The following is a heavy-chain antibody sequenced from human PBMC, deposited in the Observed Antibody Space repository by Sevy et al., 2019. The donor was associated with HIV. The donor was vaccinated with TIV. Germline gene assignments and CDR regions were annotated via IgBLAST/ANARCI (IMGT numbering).Heavy chain of an antibody. CDR3: ARGRVGDTSCYYGAFDV. V-gene: IGHV4-30-2*01. CDR1: GASISSGGYS. Sequence: SETLSLTCAVSGASISSGGYSWNWIRQPPGKGLEWMGYIFQSGATYYIPSLQSRVTISVDISKNQFSLNLRSLTVADTAAYSCARGRVGDTSCYYGAFDVWGQGTTVTVSS. D-gene: IGHD2-2*01. J-gene: IGHJ3*01. CDR2: IFQSGAT.